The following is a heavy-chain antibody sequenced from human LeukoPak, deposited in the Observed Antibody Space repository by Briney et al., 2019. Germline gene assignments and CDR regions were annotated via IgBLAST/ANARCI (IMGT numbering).Heavy chain of an antibody. D-gene: IGHD1-26*01. V-gene: IGHV1-18*01. CDR3: ARRASGSYFLDY. J-gene: IGHJ4*02. CDR2: ISAYNGNT. CDR1: GYTFTSYG. Sequence: ASVKVSCKASGYTFTSYGISWVRQAPGQGLEWMGRISAYNGNTNYAQKLQGRVTMTTDTSTSTAYMELRSLRSGDTAVYYCARRASGSYFLDYWGQGTLVTVSS.